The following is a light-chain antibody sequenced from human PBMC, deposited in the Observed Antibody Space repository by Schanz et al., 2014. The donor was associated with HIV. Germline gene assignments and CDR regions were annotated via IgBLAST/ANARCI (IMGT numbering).Light chain of an antibody. CDR3: IAYTSDTVL. Sequence: QSALTQPASVSGSPGQSITISCTGATSDVGTYNLVSWYQQHPDKAPKLMIYEVIKRPSGVSNRFSGSKSDNTASLTISGLQAEDEADYYCIAYTSDTVLFGGGTKLTV. J-gene: IGLJ2*01. V-gene: IGLV2-14*02. CDR2: EVI. CDR1: TSDVGTYNL.